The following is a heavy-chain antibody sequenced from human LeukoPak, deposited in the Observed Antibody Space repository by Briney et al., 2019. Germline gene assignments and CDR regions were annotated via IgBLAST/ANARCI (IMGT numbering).Heavy chain of an antibody. CDR1: GGSFSGYY. J-gene: IGHJ6*02. V-gene: IGHV4-34*01. CDR3: ATDYRDYGARYVGYYYGIDV. D-gene: IGHD4-17*01. Sequence: SETLSLTCAVYGGSFSGYYWSWIRQPPGKGLEWIGEINHSGSTNYNPSLKSRVTMSVDTSKNQSSLKLSSVTAADTAVYYCATDYRDYGARYVGYYYGIDVWGQGTTVTVSS. CDR2: INHSGST.